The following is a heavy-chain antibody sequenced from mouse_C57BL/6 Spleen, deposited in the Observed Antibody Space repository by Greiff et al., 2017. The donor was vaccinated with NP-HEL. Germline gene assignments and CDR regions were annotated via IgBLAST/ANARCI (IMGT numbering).Heavy chain of an antibody. Sequence: QVQLKESGAELMKPGASVKLSCKATGYTFTGYWIEWVKQRPGHGLEWIGEILPGSGSTNYNEKFKGKATFTADTSSNTAYMQLSSLTTEDSAIYYCARRGIYYGNPYYYAMDYWGQGTSVTVSS. J-gene: IGHJ4*01. CDR2: ILPGSGST. CDR1: GYTFTGYW. D-gene: IGHD2-1*01. V-gene: IGHV1-9*01. CDR3: ARRGIYYGNPYYYAMDY.